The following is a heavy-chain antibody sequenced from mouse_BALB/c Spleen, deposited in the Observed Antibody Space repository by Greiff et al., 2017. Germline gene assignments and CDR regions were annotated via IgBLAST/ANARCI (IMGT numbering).Heavy chain of an antibody. CDR3: ARRDYLYAMDY. J-gene: IGHJ4*01. Sequence: EVHLVESGGGLVQPGGSRKLSCAASGFTFSSFGMHWVRQAPEKGLEWVAYISSGSSTIYYADTVKGRFTISRDNPKNTLFLQMTSLRSEDTAMYYCARRDYLYAMDYWGQGTSVTVSS. V-gene: IGHV5-17*02. CDR1: GFTFSSFG. D-gene: IGHD2-4*01. CDR2: ISSGSSTI.